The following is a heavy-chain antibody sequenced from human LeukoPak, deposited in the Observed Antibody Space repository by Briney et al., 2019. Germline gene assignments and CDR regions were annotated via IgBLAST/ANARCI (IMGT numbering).Heavy chain of an antibody. CDR2: IYYSGST. V-gene: IGHV4-59*12. D-gene: IGHD6-13*01. CDR3: ARLGGISVAGIWAFLT. J-gene: IGHJ3*01. Sequence: SETLSLTCTVSGGSLSSYYWSWIRQPPGKGLEWIGYIYYSGSTNYNPSLKSRVTISVDTSKNQFSLELSSVTAADTAVYYGARLGGISVAGIWAFLTRGQGKLVTLSP. CDR1: GGSLSSYY.